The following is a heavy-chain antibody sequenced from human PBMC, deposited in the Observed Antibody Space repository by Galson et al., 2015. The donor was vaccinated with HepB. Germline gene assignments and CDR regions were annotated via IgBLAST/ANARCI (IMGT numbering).Heavy chain of an antibody. Sequence: SLRLSCAASGFTFSNYAMHWVRQAPGKGLEWVVVISDAGRHKHYADSVKGRFTISRDNSKKTMDLQMNSLRAEDTAVYYCARDRTMVRGVIRRTNYYYGMDVWGQGTTVTVSS. D-gene: IGHD3-10*01. J-gene: IGHJ6*02. CDR1: GFTFSNYA. V-gene: IGHV3-30*14. CDR3: ARDRTMVRGVIRRTNYYYGMDV. CDR2: ISDAGRHK.